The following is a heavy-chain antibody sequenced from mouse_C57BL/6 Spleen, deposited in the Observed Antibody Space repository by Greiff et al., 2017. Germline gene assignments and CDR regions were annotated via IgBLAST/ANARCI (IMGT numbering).Heavy chain of an antibody. CDR1: GFTFSDYY. CDR3: ARHGGGYFDY. V-gene: IGHV5-12*01. Sequence: EVKVVESGGGLVQPGGSLKLSCAASGFTFSDYYMYWVRQTPEKRLEWVAYISNGGGSTYYPDTVKGRFTISRDNAKNTLYLQMSRLKSEDTAMYYCARHGGGYFDYGGQGTTLTVSS. J-gene: IGHJ2*01. CDR2: ISNGGGST.